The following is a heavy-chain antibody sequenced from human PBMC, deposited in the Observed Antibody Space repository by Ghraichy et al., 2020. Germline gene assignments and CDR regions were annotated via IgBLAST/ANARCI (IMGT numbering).Heavy chain of an antibody. CDR2: IFHTGST. J-gene: IGHJ4*02. CDR3: AGRYVSGVQ. Sequence: SETLSLTCAVSGASISSHTWWSWVRQPPGKGLEWVGEIFHTGSTNYNSSLESRITILVDVAKNQFSLMLSSVTPADTAVYYCAGRYVSGVQWGQGRLVTVPA. V-gene: IGHV4-4*02. CDR1: GASISSHTW. D-gene: IGHD3-10*01.